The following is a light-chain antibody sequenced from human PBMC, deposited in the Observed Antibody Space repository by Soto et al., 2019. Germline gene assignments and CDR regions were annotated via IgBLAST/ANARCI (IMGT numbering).Light chain of an antibody. CDR1: SSDVGGYNY. J-gene: IGLJ2*01. CDR2: EVN. CDR3: ISYTSSNTLV. Sequence: QSVLTQPASVSGSPGQSITISCTGTSSDVGGYNYVSWYQHHPGKAPKLMIYEVNNRPSGVSNRFSGSKSGNTASLTISGLQAEDEADYYCISYTSSNTLVFGGGTKLTVL. V-gene: IGLV2-14*01.